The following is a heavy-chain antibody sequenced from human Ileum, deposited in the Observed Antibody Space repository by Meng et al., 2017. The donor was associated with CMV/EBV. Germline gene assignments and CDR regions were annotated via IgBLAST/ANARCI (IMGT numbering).Heavy chain of an antibody. CDR1: GGPISDGGHY. CDR2: IYYTGNT. CDR3: ARVGSSGWGLQY. D-gene: IGHD6-19*01. V-gene: IGHV4-31*03. J-gene: IGHJ4*02. Sequence: HLLESGPGLVKPSETLSLTCTVSGGPISDGGHYWNWIRQLPGKGLEWIGYIYYTGNTHYNPSLKSRVTMSADTAKNQLSLTLTSVTAADTAVYYCARVGSSGWGLQYWGQGALVTVSS.